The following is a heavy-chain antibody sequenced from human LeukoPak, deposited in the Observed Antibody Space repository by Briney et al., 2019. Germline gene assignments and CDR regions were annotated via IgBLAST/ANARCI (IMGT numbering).Heavy chain of an antibody. CDR2: ISYDGSNK. Sequence: GRSLRLSCAASGFTFSSYAMHWVRQAPGKGLEWEAVISYDGSNKYYADSVKGRFTISRDNSKNTLYLQMNSLRAEDTAVYYCAREESWSFDYWGQGTLVTVSS. CDR3: AREESWSFDY. D-gene: IGHD6-13*01. J-gene: IGHJ4*02. CDR1: GFTFSSYA. V-gene: IGHV3-30-3*01.